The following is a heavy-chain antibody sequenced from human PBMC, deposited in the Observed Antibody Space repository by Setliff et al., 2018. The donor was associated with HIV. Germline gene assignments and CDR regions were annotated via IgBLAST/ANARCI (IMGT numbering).Heavy chain of an antibody. V-gene: IGHV3-11*06. CDR3: ARAASYYYYYMDV. Sequence: GGSLRLSCAASGFTFSDYYMSWIRQAPGKGLGWVSYISSSSSSYTNYADSVKGRFTISRDNAKNSLYLQMNSLRAEDTAVYYCARAASYYYYYMDVWGKGTTVTVSS. J-gene: IGHJ6*03. CDR1: GFTFSDYY. CDR2: ISSSSSSYT.